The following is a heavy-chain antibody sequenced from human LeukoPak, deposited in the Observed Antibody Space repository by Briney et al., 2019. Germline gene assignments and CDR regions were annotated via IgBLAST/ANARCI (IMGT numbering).Heavy chain of an antibody. D-gene: IGHD5-24*01. Sequence: SGGSLRLSCAASGFTFSDYYMSWIRQAPGKGLEWVSYISSSGSTIYYADSVKGRFTISRDNAKNSLYLQMNSLRAEDTAVYYCARFRDGYNPYYYYGMDVWGQGTTVTVSS. CDR3: ARFRDGYNPYYYYGMDV. J-gene: IGHJ6*02. V-gene: IGHV3-11*01. CDR1: GFTFSDYY. CDR2: ISSSGSTI.